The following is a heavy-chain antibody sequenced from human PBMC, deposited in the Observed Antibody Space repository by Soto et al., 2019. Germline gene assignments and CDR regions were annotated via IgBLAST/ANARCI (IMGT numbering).Heavy chain of an antibody. D-gene: IGHD4-17*01. CDR2: IYYSGST. Sequence: PSETLSLTCTVSGCSISIYYWSWIRQPPGKGLEWIGYIYYSGSTNYNPSLKSRVTISVDTSKNQFSLKLSSVTAADTAVYYCARRDDYGDFFDYWGQGTLVTVS. CDR3: ARRDDYGDFFDY. V-gene: IGHV4-59*08. J-gene: IGHJ4*02. CDR1: GCSISIYY.